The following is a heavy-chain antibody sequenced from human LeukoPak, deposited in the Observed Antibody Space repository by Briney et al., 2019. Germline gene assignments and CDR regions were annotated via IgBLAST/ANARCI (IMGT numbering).Heavy chain of an antibody. D-gene: IGHD6-6*01. CDR3: ARDKGTSYPSSFDY. CDR1: GFTFSSYV. Sequence: GGSLRLSCAASGFTFSSYVMHWVRQAPGKGLEWVAIISYDGSNEYYADSVKGRFTISRDNSKNTLYLQMNSLRAADTAVYYCARDKGTSYPSSFDYWGQGTLVTVSS. V-gene: IGHV3-30*04. J-gene: IGHJ4*02. CDR2: ISYDGSNE.